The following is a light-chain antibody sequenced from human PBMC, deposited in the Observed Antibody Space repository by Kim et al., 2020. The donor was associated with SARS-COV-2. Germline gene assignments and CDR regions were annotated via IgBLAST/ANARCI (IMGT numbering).Light chain of an antibody. CDR1: RLRRYY. V-gene: IGLV3-19*01. Sequence: LGQTVRITWQGDRLRRYYASWYQEKPGQAPVLVIYGKNNRPSGIPDRFSGSSSGNTASLTITGAQAEDEADYYCNSRDSSGNHYVFGTGTKVTVL. J-gene: IGLJ1*01. CDR2: GKN. CDR3: NSRDSSGNHYV.